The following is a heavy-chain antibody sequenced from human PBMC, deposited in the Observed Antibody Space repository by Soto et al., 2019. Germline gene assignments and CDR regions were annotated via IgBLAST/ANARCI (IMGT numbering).Heavy chain of an antibody. D-gene: IGHD2-15*01. J-gene: IGHJ5*02. CDR1: GFSFTNYW. Sequence: GESLKISCKGSGFSFTNYWISWVRQMPGKGLEWMGNIDPVDSYANYSPSFQGHVTFSVDTSISTAYLQWSSLKASDTAMYFCARIESVARNWFDPWGQGTLVTVSS. V-gene: IGHV5-10-1*01. CDR3: ARIESVARNWFDP. CDR2: IDPVDSYA.